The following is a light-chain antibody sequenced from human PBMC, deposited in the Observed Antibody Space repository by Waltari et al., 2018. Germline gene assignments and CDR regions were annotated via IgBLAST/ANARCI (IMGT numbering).Light chain of an antibody. V-gene: IGLV2-14*03. CDR3: NSYSDSNSLVV. J-gene: IGLJ2*01. Sequence: HPGKAPKLIIFYVTNRPSGVSNRFSGSKSGHTASLTISGLQADDEAHYFCNSYSDSNSLVVFGGGTRLTVL. CDR2: YVT.